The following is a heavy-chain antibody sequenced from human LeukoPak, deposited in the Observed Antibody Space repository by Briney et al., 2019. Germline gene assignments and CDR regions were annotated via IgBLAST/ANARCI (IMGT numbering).Heavy chain of an antibody. D-gene: IGHD2-2*01. J-gene: IGHJ4*02. Sequence: PGGSLRLSCAASGFTFSSYAMSWVRQAPGKGLEWVSAISGSGGSTYYADSVKGRFTISRDNSKNTLYLQMNSLRAEDTAVYYCGGAPGVPAAGATFDYWGQGTLVTVSS. CDR1: GFTFSSYA. CDR2: ISGSGGST. V-gene: IGHV3-23*01. CDR3: GGAPGVPAAGATFDY.